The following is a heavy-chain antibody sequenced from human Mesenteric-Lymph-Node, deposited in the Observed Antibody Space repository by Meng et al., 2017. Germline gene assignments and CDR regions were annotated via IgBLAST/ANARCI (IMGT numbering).Heavy chain of an antibody. J-gene: IGHJ3*02. CDR3: AREGSDYYDSSGYFHAFDI. V-gene: IGHV3-33*01. CDR2: IWNDGSNE. D-gene: IGHD3-22*01. CDR1: GFTFRTYG. Sequence: GESLKISCTASGFTFRTYGMYWVRQAPGKGLECLAVIWNDGSNELYADSVRGRFTISRDNSKNSLYLQMNSLRAEDTAVYYCAREGSDYYDSSGYFHAFDIWGQGTRVTVSS.